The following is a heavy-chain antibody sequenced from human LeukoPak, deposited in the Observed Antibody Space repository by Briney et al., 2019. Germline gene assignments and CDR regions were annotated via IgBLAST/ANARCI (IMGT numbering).Heavy chain of an antibody. J-gene: IGHJ4*02. Sequence: PGGSLRLSCAASGFTFSSYALHWVRQAPGKGLEWVAVISSGGTNKYYADSVKGRFTISRDNSKNTSYLQVHSLRAEDTAVYYCATVGAGRYFDDWGQGTLVTVSS. CDR1: GFTFSSYA. D-gene: IGHD3-10*01. CDR2: ISSGGTNK. CDR3: ATVGAGRYFDD. V-gene: IGHV3-30-3*01.